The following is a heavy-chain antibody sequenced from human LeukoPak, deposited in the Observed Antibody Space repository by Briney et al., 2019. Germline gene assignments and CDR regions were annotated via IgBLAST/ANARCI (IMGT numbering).Heavy chain of an antibody. CDR1: GYTFTSYD. J-gene: IGHJ5*02. CDR2: MNPNSGNT. D-gene: IGHD3-10*01. V-gene: IGHV1-8*01. CDR3: ARVRTMARGVILNWFDP. Sequence: APVKVSCKASGYTFTSYDINWVRQATGQGLEWMGWMNPNSGNTGYAQKFQGRVTMTRNTSISTAYMELSSLRSEDTAVYYCARVRTMARGVILNWFDPWGQGTLVTVSS.